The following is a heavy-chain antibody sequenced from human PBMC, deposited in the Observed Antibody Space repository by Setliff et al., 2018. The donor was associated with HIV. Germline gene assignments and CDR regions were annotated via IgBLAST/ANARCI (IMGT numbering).Heavy chain of an antibody. CDR1: DDSISRSSYY. CDR3: ARSYCGGGLCFRGLDL. D-gene: IGHD2-21*01. Sequence: SETLSLTCTVTDDSISRSSYYWAWIRQSPGKGLEWIGSAGSADYGGNAYYNPSLKSRVTISVETSKNQFSLKLTSVTAADTAVYYCARSYCGGGLCFRGLDLWGQGTTVTVSS. V-gene: IGHV4-39*07. J-gene: IGHJ6*02. CDR2: AGSADYGGNA.